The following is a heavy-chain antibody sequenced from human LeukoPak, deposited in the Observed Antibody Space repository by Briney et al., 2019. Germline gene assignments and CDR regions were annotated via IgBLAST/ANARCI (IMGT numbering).Heavy chain of an antibody. D-gene: IGHD3-10*01. CDR1: GFTFSSYG. Sequence: GGSLRLSCAASGFTFSSYGMHWVRQAPGKGLEWVAVISYDGSNKYYADSVKGRFTISRDNSKNTLYLQMNSLRAEDTAVYYCARGNERKLLYYYGSGSYCDPWGQGTLVTVSS. V-gene: IGHV3-30*03. CDR2: ISYDGSNK. CDR3: ARGNERKLLYYYGSGSYCDP. J-gene: IGHJ5*02.